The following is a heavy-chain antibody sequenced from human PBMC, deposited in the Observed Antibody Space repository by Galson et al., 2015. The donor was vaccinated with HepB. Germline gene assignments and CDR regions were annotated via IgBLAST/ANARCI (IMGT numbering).Heavy chain of an antibody. Sequence: SLRLSCAASGFTVSSNYMSWVRQAPGKGLEWVSVIYSGGSTYYADSVKGRFTISRDNSKNTLYLQMNSLRAEDTAVYYCARVDRTTGRYYYYGMDVWGQGTTVTVSS. D-gene: IGHD3-10*01. V-gene: IGHV3-53*01. CDR3: ARVDRTTGRYYYYGMDV. J-gene: IGHJ6*02. CDR2: IYSGGST. CDR1: GFTVSSNY.